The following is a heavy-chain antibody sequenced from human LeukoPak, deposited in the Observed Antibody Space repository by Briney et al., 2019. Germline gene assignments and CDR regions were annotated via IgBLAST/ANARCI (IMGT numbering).Heavy chain of an antibody. CDR1: GGSISSGGYS. Sequence: PSETLSLTCAVSGGSISSGGYSWSWIRQPPGKGLEWIGYIYHSGSTYYNPSLKSRVTISVDRSKNQFSLKLSSVTAADTAVYYCARGKMYYYDSSGYYWDNWFDPWGQGTLVTVSS. V-gene: IGHV4-30-2*01. J-gene: IGHJ5*02. CDR3: ARGKMYYYDSSGYYWDNWFDP. D-gene: IGHD3-22*01. CDR2: IYHSGST.